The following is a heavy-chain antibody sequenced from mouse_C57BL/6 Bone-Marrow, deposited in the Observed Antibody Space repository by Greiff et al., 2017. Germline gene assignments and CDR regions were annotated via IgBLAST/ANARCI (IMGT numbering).Heavy chain of an antibody. V-gene: IGHV1-50*01. J-gene: IGHJ2*01. CDR1: GYTFTSYW. Sequence: QVQLQQPGAELVKPGASVKLSCKASGYTFTSYWMQWVKQRPGQGLEWIGEIDPSDSYTNYNQKFKGKATLTVDTSSSTAYMQLSSLTSEDSAVYYCARRGPYGNLYFDYWGQGTTLAVSA. CDR2: IDPSDSYT. CDR3: ARRGPYGNLYFDY. D-gene: IGHD2-1*01.